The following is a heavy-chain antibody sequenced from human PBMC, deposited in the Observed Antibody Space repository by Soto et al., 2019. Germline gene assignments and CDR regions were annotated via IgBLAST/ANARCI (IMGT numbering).Heavy chain of an antibody. CDR1: GYTFTSYG. V-gene: IGHV1-18*01. J-gene: IGHJ5*02. D-gene: IGHD6-13*01. Sequence: QVQLVQSGAEVKKPGASVKVSCKASGYTFTSYGISWVRQAPGQGLEWMGWISAYNGNTNYAQKLQGRVTMTTDTSTSTADMELRSLRSDDTAVYYCARDRVGWIAAAGRQHWFDPWGQGTLVTVAS. CDR2: ISAYNGNT. CDR3: ARDRVGWIAAAGRQHWFDP.